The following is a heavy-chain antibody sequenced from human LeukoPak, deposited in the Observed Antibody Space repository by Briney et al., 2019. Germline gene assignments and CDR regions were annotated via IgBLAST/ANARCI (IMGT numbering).Heavy chain of an antibody. CDR1: GGSISSSSYY. Sequence: SETLSLTCTVSGGSISSSSYYWGWIRQPPGKGLEWIGSIYYSGSTYYNPSLKSRVTISVDTSKNQFSLKLSSVTAADTAVYYCARSITMIALDYWGQGTQVTVSS. J-gene: IGHJ4*02. V-gene: IGHV4-39*01. CDR3: ARSITMIALDY. D-gene: IGHD3-22*01. CDR2: IYYSGST.